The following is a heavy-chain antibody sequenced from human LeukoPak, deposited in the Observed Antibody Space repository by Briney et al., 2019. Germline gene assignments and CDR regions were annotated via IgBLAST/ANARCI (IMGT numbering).Heavy chain of an antibody. Sequence: GGSLRLSCSASGFTFSSYAMHWVRQAPGKGLEYVSAISSNGGSTYYADPVKGRFTISRDNSKSTLYLQMSSLRAEDTAVYYCVKDRGYGDYVPHFDYWGQGTLVTVSS. J-gene: IGHJ4*02. CDR3: VKDRGYGDYVPHFDY. V-gene: IGHV3-64D*06. CDR1: GFTFSSYA. D-gene: IGHD4-17*01. CDR2: ISSNGGST.